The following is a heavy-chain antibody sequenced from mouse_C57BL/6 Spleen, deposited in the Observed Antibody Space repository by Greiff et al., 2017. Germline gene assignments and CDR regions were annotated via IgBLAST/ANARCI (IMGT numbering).Heavy chain of an antibody. V-gene: IGHV1-4*01. CDR2: INPSSGYT. CDR1: GYTFTSYT. Sequence: QVQLKESGAELARPGASVKMSCKASGYTFTSYTMPWVNQRPGQGLEWIGYINPSSGYTKYNQKFKDKATLTADNSSSTPYMQLSSLTSEDSAVYYCARTITTVVEGYFDYWGQGTTLTVSS. D-gene: IGHD1-1*01. CDR3: ARTITTVVEGYFDY. J-gene: IGHJ2*01.